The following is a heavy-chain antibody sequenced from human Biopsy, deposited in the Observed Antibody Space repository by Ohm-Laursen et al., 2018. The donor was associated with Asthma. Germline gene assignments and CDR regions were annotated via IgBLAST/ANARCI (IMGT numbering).Heavy chain of an antibody. V-gene: IGHV4-31*11. CDR2: IYYSGCT. CDR3: ARAQDYYDSRGYYKSFDY. Sequence: TLSLTCAVSYGSITSGGYYWTWIRQHPGKGLEWIGFIYYSGCTYSNPSLKSRVSISIDTSKNQFSLKLSSVTAADTAVYYCARAQDYYDSRGYYKSFDYWGQGTLVTVSS. CDR1: YGSITSGGYY. D-gene: IGHD3-22*01. J-gene: IGHJ4*02.